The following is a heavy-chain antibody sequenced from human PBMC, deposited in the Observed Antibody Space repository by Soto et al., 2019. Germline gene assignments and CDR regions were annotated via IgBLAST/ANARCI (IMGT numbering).Heavy chain of an antibody. Sequence: EVQLVESGGGLVKPGGSLRLSCAASGFTFSSYSMNLVRQATGKGLEWVSSISSSSSYIYYADSVKGRFTISRDNAKNSLYLQMNRLRAEDTAVYYCARDRRPGGIAVRPDYFDYWGQGTLVTVSS. CDR1: GFTFSSYS. CDR3: ARDRRPGGIAVRPDYFDY. J-gene: IGHJ4*02. V-gene: IGHV3-21*01. D-gene: IGHD6-6*01. CDR2: ISSSSSYI.